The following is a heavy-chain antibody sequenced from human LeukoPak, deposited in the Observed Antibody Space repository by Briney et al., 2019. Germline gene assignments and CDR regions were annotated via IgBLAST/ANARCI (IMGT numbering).Heavy chain of an antibody. V-gene: IGHV3-48*03. D-gene: IGHD2-2*01. CDR2: ISSSGSTI. J-gene: IGHJ5*02. Sequence: GGSLRLSCAASGFTFSSYEMNWVRQAPGKGLEWVSYISSSGSTIYYADSVKGRFTISRDNAKNSLYLQMNSLRAEDTALYYCARDTRYCSSTSCSPWFDPWGQGTLVTVSS. CDR3: ARDTRYCSSTSCSPWFDP. CDR1: GFTFSSYE.